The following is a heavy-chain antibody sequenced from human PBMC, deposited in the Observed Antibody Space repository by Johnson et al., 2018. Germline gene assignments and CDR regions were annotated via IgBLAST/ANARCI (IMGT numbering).Heavy chain of an antibody. CDR3: ARQWLPPSNYYYYYGMDV. CDR2: INSDGSST. CDR1: RFTFSSYW. J-gene: IGHJ6*02. V-gene: IGHV3-74*01. Sequence: VQLRESGGGLVQPGGSLRLSCAASRFTFSSYWMHWVRQAPGKGLVWVSRINSDGSSTSYADSVKGRFTISRDNAKKTLYLQRNSLRAEDTAVYYCARQWLPPSNYYYYYGMDVWGQGTTVTVSS. D-gene: IGHD6-19*01.